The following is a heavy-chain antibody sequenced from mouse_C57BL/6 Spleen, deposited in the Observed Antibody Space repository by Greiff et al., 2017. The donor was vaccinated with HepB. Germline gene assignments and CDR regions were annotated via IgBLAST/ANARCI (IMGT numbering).Heavy chain of an antibody. CDR1: GYSITSGYY. J-gene: IGHJ1*03. V-gene: IGHV3-6*01. CDR3: ARANWDGGYWYFDV. D-gene: IGHD4-1*01. CDR2: ISYDGSN. Sequence: EVQLVESGPGLVKPSQSLSLTCSVTGYSITSGYYWNWIRQFPGNKLEWMGYISYDGSNNYNPSLKNRISITRDTSKNQFFLKLNSVTTEDTATYYCARANWDGGYWYFDVWGTGTTVTVSS.